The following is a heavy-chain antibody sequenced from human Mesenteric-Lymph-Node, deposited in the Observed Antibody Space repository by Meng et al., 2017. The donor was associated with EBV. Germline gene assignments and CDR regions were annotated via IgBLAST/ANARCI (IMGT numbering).Heavy chain of an antibody. CDR2: ISPYNGNT. D-gene: IGHD5-24*01. CDR3: ARDGSGDGYTFDY. V-gene: IGHV1-18*01. Sequence: QGEVVQSGAEVKKPGASVKVSCKASGYTFINDGINWVRQAPGQGIEWMGGISPYNGNTYSAQKFQGRVTMTTDTSTDTAYIELRSLRSDDTAVYSCARDGSGDGYTFDYWGQGTLVTVSS. J-gene: IGHJ4*02. CDR1: GYTFINDG.